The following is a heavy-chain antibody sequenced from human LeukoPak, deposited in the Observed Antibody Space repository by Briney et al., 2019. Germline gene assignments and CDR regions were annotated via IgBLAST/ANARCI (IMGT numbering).Heavy chain of an antibody. CDR3: ARGYSGYSIY. D-gene: IGHD4-11*01. CDR1: GFPFSSYS. V-gene: IGHV3-21*01. J-gene: IGHJ1*01. CDR2: ISSDSNYI. Sequence: GGSLRLSCAGSGFPFSSYSMNWVRQAPGKELEWVSSISSDSNYIYYPESLKGRFTISRDNAKNSLYLQMNSLRAEDSAVYYCARGYSGYSIYWGQRTLVTVSS.